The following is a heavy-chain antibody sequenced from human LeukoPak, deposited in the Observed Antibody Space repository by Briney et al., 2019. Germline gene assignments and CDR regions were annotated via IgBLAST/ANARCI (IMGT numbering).Heavy chain of an antibody. CDR1: GGSISSYY. CDR2: IYYSGST. CDR3: ARGSSGYYLGVDY. D-gene: IGHD3-22*01. Sequence: SETLSLTCTVSGGSISSYYWSWIRQPPGKGLEWIGYIYYSGSTNYNPSLKSRVTISVDTSKNQFSLKLSSVTAADTAVYYCARGSSGYYLGVDYWGQGTLVTVSS. J-gene: IGHJ4*02. V-gene: IGHV4-59*01.